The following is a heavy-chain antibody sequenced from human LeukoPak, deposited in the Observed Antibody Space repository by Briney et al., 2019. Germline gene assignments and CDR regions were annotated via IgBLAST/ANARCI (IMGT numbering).Heavy chain of an antibody. CDR3: ARERIVVVPAAIPYNWFDP. CDR2: IYYSGST. Sequence: SETLSLTCAVSGGSISSYYWSWIRQPPGKGLEWIGYIYYSGSTNYNPSLKSRVTISVDTSKNQFSLKLSSVTAADTAVYYCARERIVVVPAAIPYNWFDPWGQETRVTVSS. D-gene: IGHD2-2*02. V-gene: IGHV4-59*01. CDR1: GGSISSYY. J-gene: IGHJ5*02.